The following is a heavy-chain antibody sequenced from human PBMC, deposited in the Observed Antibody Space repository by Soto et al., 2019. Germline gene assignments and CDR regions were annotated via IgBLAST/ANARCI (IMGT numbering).Heavy chain of an antibody. CDR2: ISGSGGST. Sequence: GGSLRLSCAASGFTFSSYAMSWVRQAPGKGLEWVSAISGSGGSTYYADSVKGRFTISRDNSKNTLYLQMNSLRAEDTAVYYCAKDVGPPTVTTWNYYYYMDVWGKGTTVTVSS. D-gene: IGHD4-17*01. J-gene: IGHJ6*03. CDR1: GFTFSSYA. CDR3: AKDVGPPTVTTWNYYYYMDV. V-gene: IGHV3-23*01.